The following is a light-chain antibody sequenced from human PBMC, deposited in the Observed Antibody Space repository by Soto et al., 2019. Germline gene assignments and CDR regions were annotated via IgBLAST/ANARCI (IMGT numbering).Light chain of an antibody. V-gene: IGKV3-20*01. CDR1: QSVRSNY. CDR2: GAS. CDR3: QQYASWPLT. Sequence: EIVLPQSPGTLSLSSGERATLSCRASQSVRSNYLDWYQQKPGQAPRLLIYGASSRSTGIPDRFGVSRSGTDFTLTISRLEPEDFAVYYCQQYASWPLTFGGGTKVYIK. J-gene: IGKJ4*01.